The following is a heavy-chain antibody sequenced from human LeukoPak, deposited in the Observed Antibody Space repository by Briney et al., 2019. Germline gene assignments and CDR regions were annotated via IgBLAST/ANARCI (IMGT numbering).Heavy chain of an antibody. D-gene: IGHD2-2*01. V-gene: IGHV4-34*01. Sequence: SETLSLTCAVYGGSFSGYYWSWIRQPPGKGLEWIGEFNHSGSTNYNPSLKSRVTISVDTSKNQFTLKLSSVTAADTAVYYCARGIKGYCSSTSCYAGSDYWGQGTLVTVSS. CDR1: GGSFSGYY. J-gene: IGHJ4*02. CDR3: ARGIKGYCSSTSCYAGSDY. CDR2: FNHSGST.